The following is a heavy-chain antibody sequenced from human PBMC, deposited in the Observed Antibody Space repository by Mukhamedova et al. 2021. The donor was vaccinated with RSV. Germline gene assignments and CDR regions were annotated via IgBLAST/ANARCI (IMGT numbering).Heavy chain of an antibody. Sequence: RDNSKNTLYLQMNSLRAEDTAVYYCAKDPGAAAGITYFDYWGQGTLVTVSS. CDR3: AKDPGAAAGITYFDY. V-gene: IGHV3-23*01. D-gene: IGHD6-13*01. J-gene: IGHJ4*02.